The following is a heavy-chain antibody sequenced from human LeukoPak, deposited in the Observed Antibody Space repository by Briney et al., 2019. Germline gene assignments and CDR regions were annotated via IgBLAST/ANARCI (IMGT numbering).Heavy chain of an antibody. CDR1: GFTVGDYY. J-gene: IGHJ4*02. Sequence: GGSLRLSCAASGFTVGDYYMSWIRQAPGKGLEWGSYISSSGNSISYADPVKGRFTISRDNAKNSLFLQMNSLRAEDTAVYYCARDQVSIAGTGIDYWGQGTLVTVSS. CDR3: ARDQVSIAGTGIDY. V-gene: IGHV3-11*04. CDR2: ISSSGNSI. D-gene: IGHD6-13*01.